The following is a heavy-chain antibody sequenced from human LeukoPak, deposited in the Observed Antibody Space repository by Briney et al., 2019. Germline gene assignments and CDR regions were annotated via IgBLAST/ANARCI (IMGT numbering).Heavy chain of an antibody. D-gene: IGHD5-12*01. CDR1: GGTFSSYA. CDR2: IIPIFGTA. J-gene: IGHJ4*02. V-gene: IGHV1-69*06. Sequence: SVKVSCKASGGTFSSYAISWVRQAPGQGLEWMGGIIPIFGTANYAQKFQGRVTITADKSTSTAYMELSSLRSEDTAVYYCATYSGYDYVYGDLRGDNYFDHWGQGTLVTVSS. CDR3: ATYSGYDYVYGDLRGDNYFDH.